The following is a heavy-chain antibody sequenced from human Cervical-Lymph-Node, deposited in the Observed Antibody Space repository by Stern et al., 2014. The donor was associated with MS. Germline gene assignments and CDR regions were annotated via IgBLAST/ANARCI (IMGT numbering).Heavy chain of an antibody. V-gene: IGHV1-18*04. J-gene: IGHJ6*02. CDR2: ISAYNGNT. Sequence: MQLVESGAEVKKPGASVKVSCKASGYTFTSYGISWVRQAPGQGLEWMGWISAYNGNTNYAQKLQGRVTMTTDTSTSTAYMELRSLRSDDTAVYYCARDDDIVVVVAATKGYYYYYGMDVWGQGTTVTVSS. CDR1: GYTFTSYG. CDR3: ARDDDIVVVVAATKGYYYYYGMDV. D-gene: IGHD2-15*01.